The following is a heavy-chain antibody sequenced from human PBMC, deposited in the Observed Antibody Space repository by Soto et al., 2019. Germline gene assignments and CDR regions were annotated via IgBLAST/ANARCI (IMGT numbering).Heavy chain of an antibody. J-gene: IGHJ6*02. Sequence: QVQLVQSGAEVKKPGASVKVSCKASGYTFTGYYMHWVRQAPGQGLEWMGWINPNSGGTNYAQKFQGRVTITADESTSTAYMELSSLRSEDTAVYYCARATGYCSSTSCRYYYYGMDVWGQGTTVSVSS. D-gene: IGHD2-2*01. CDR3: ARATGYCSSTSCRYYYYGMDV. CDR1: GYTFTGYY. CDR2: INPNSGGT. V-gene: IGHV1-2*02.